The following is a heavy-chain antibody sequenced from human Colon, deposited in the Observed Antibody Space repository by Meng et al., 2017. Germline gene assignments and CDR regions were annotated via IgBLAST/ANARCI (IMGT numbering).Heavy chain of an antibody. D-gene: IGHD2/OR15-2a*01. CDR3: ARDIYSNSGVGSPDY. J-gene: IGHJ4*02. CDR1: GFVFAGQA. CDR2: ISDAGGYR. Sequence: GESLKISCAASGFVFAGQAMHWVRQAPGKGLEWVAAISDAGGYRVYADSVKGRFTISRDNSHNTLFLQMNSLRVEDTALYYCARDIYSNSGVGSPDYWGQGKLVNGAS. V-gene: IGHV3-30-3*01.